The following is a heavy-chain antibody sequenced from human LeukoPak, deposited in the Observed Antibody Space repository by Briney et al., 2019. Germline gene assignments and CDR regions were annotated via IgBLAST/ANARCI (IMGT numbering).Heavy chain of an antibody. CDR2: INHSGST. J-gene: IGHJ4*02. D-gene: IGHD2-15*01. Sequence: PSETLSLTCAVYGGSFSGYYWSWIRQPPGKGLEWIGEINHSGSTNYNPSLKSRVTISVDTSKNQFSLKLSSVTAADTAVYYCARVSRCSGGSCYYFDYWGQGTLVTVSS. CDR1: GGSFSGYY. CDR3: ARVSRCSGGSCYYFDY. V-gene: IGHV4-34*01.